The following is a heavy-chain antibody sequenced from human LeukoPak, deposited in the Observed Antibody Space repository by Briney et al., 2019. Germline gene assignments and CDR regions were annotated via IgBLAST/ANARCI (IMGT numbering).Heavy chain of an antibody. CDR2: IYYSGST. Sequence: PSETLSLTCTVSGGSISSSSYYWGWIRQPPGKGLEWIGSIYYSGSTYYNPSLKSRVTISVDTSKNQFSLKLSSVTAADTAVYYCASITMVRGGPYWGQGTLVTVSS. CDR1: GGSISSSSYY. V-gene: IGHV4-39*01. CDR3: ASITMVRGGPY. D-gene: IGHD3-10*01. J-gene: IGHJ4*02.